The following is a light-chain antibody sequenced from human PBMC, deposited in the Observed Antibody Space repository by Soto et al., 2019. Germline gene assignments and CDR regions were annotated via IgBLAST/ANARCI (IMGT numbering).Light chain of an antibody. CDR2: GAS. V-gene: IGKV3D-20*02. J-gene: IGKJ1*01. CDR3: QQRSNWPWT. Sequence: ETLLTQSPGTVSLSPGESATLSCRASQSIGKSYLAWFQHKPGQAPRLLIYGASTRATGIPDRFRGSGSGTEFTLTISSLEPEDFAVYFCQQRSNWPWTFGQGTKVDIK. CDR1: QSIGKSY.